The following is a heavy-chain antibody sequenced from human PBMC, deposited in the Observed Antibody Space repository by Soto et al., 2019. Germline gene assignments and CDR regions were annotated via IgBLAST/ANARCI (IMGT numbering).Heavy chain of an antibody. V-gene: IGHV3-15*01. CDR3: TSAPRLHRWFDP. CDR1: EFSFSNAW. J-gene: IGHJ5*02. CDR2: IKSKTDGGTT. Sequence: GGSLTLSCAAAEFSFSNAWMSWVRRAPGMGLEWVGRIKSKTDGGTTDYAAPVKGRFTISRDDLQKTVYLEMNSLKTEDTAVYYCTSAPRLHRWFDPWGQGTLVTVSS. D-gene: IGHD6-25*01.